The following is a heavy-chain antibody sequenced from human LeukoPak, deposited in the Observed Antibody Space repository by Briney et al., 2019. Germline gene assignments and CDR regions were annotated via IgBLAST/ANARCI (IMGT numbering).Heavy chain of an antibody. CDR1: GFTFSTFA. Sequence: GRSLRLSCAASGFTFSTFAMIWVRQPPGKGLEWVSIVSLGRSTTEYTDSVKGRFTISRDNSKNSLYLDMNSLRAEDAAVYFCARRAKSPQGLHAHWLDPWGQGTLVTVSS. D-gene: IGHD2-2*01. CDR3: ARRAKSPQGLHAHWLDP. V-gene: IGHV3-23*03. CDR2: VSLGRSTT. J-gene: IGHJ5*02.